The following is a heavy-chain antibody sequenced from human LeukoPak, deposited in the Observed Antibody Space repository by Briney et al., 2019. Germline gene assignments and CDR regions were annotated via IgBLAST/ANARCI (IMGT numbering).Heavy chain of an antibody. CDR3: ARRWELLRLWDY. D-gene: IGHD1-26*01. V-gene: IGHV4-34*01. J-gene: IGHJ4*02. CDR2: INHGGST. Sequence: SETLSLTCAVYGGSFSGYYWSWIRQPPGKGLEWIGEINHGGSTNYNPSLKSRVTISVDTSKNQFSLKLSSVTAADTAVYYCARRWELLRLWDYWGQGTLVTVSS. CDR1: GGSFSGYY.